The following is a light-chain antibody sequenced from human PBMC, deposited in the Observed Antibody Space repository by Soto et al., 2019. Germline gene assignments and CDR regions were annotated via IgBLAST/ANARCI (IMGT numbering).Light chain of an antibody. CDR1: SSDVGGYNF. V-gene: IGLV2-14*01. CDR3: SSYTTSVTRVV. CDR2: EDS. Sequence: QSVLTQPASVSGSPGQSITISCTGTSSDVGGYNFVSWYQQHPGKAPKLMIYEDSNRPSGVSNRFSGSKSGNTASLTISGLQAEDEDAYYCSSYTTSVTRVVFGGGTKLTVL. J-gene: IGLJ2*01.